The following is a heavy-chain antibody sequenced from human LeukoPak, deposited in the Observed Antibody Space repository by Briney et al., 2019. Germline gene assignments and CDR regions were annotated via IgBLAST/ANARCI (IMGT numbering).Heavy chain of an antibody. Sequence: GGSLRLSCAASGFTFRNAWMSWVRQAPGKGLEWVSVIYSGGSSFYADSVKGRFTISRDNSKNTLYLQMNSLRAEDTAVYYCARVGGANYYFDYWGQGTLVTVSS. CDR2: IYSGGSS. V-gene: IGHV3-66*01. CDR3: ARVGGANYYFDY. J-gene: IGHJ4*02. D-gene: IGHD4/OR15-4a*01. CDR1: GFTFRNAW.